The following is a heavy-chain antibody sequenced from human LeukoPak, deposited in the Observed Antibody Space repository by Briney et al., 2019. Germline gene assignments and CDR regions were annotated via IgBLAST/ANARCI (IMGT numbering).Heavy chain of an antibody. J-gene: IGHJ2*01. CDR2: INHSGCT. CDR3: ARWGSMSGSYGPIRSWYFDL. CDR1: GGSFSGYY. V-gene: IGHV4-34*01. D-gene: IGHD1-26*01. Sequence: PSETLSLTCAVYGGSFSGYYWSWLRQPPGKGLEWIGEINHSGCTNYNPSLKSRVTISVDTSKNQFSLKLSSVTAADTAVYYCARWGSMSGSYGPIRSWYFDLWGRGTLVTVSS.